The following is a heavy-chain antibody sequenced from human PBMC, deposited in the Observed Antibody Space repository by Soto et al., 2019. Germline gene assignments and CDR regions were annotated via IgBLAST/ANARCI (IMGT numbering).Heavy chain of an antibody. CDR1: GGSISSSNW. J-gene: IGHJ5*02. CDR3: ASVWTTVTNWFDP. CDR2: IYHSGST. V-gene: IGHV4-4*02. Sequence: QVQLQESGPGLVKPSGTLSLTCAVSGGSISSSNWWSWVRQPPGKGLEWIGEIYHSGSTYYNPSRTRRATISVDKSKNPFSLKLSSVTAADTAVYYCASVWTTVTNWFDPWGQGTLVTVSS. D-gene: IGHD4-17*01.